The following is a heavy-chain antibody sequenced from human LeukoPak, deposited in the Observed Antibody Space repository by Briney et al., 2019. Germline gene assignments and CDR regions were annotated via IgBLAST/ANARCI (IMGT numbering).Heavy chain of an antibody. CDR2: ISYDGSNK. J-gene: IGHJ3*02. V-gene: IGHV3-30*18. Sequence: GGSLRLSCAASGFTFSGSGMHWVRQAPGKGLEWVAVISYDGSNKYYADSVKGRFTISRDNSKNTLSLQMNSLRAEDTAVYYCAKAGVLYNYDYDVFDIWGQGTMVTVSS. CDR1: GFTFSGSG. CDR3: AKAGVLYNYDYDVFDI. D-gene: IGHD5-18*01.